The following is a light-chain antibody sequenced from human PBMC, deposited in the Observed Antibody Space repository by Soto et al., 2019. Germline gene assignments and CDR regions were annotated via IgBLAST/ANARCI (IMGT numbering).Light chain of an antibody. CDR1: SNDVGGYNL. CDR2: EVT. CDR3: CSYAGSSTFVV. J-gene: IGLJ2*01. V-gene: IGLV2-23*02. Sequence: QSALTQPASVSGSPGQSITISCTGTSNDVGGYNLVSWYQQHPGKAPKLMIYEVTKRPSGVSDRFSGSKSGNTASLTISGRQAEDEADYYCCSYAGSSTFVVFGGGTKLTVL.